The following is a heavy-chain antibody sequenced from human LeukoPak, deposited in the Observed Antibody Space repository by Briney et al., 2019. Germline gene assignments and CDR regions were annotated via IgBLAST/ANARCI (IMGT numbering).Heavy chain of an antibody. CDR3: ARLVGLAGTGLNYFDY. CDR1: GYSFTSYW. D-gene: IGHD6-19*01. Sequence: GESLKISCKGSGYSFTSYWIGWVRQMPGKGLEWMGIIYPGDSDTRYSPSFQGQVTISADKSISTAYLQWSSLKASDTAMYYCARLVGLAGTGLNYFDYWGQGTLVTVSS. V-gene: IGHV5-51*01. J-gene: IGHJ4*02. CDR2: IYPGDSDT.